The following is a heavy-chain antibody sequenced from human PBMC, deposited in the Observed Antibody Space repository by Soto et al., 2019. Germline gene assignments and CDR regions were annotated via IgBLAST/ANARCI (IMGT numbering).Heavy chain of an antibody. CDR1: GYKFSDYY. V-gene: IGHV1-46*01. CDR2: IYPGGGGP. D-gene: IGHD5-18*01. CDR3: ARXXXSYGXLAEMVY. J-gene: IGHJ4*02. Sequence: QVQLVQSGAEVRKPGASGKVSCKTSGYKFSDYYIHWVRQAPGQGLESMGVIYPGGGGPTSAQKFQGRLTMTSDTSTSTVYMXLSGLKSEDTAVXXXARXXXSYGXLAEMVYWGQGTLVTVSS.